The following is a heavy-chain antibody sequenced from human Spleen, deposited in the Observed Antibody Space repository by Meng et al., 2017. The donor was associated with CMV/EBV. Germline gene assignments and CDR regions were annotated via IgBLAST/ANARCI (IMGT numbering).Heavy chain of an antibody. CDR2: FYYSGST. CDR1: SYSISSGYY. J-gene: IGHJ6*02. D-gene: IGHD1-1*01. V-gene: IGHV4-38-2*02. CDR3: ARDRWKGYYGMDV. Sequence: SETLSLTCTVSSYSISSGYYWGWIRQPPGKGLEWIGSFYYSGSTYYNPSLKSRVTISVDTSKNQFSLKLSSVTAADTAVYYCARDRWKGYYGMDVWGQGTTVTVSS.